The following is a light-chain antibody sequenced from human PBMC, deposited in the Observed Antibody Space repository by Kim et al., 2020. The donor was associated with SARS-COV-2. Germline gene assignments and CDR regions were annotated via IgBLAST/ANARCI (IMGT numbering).Light chain of an antibody. CDR1: KLGDKY. CDR3: QTCDSITVV. V-gene: IGLV3-1*01. CDR2: QDT. J-gene: IGLJ2*01. Sequence: SLPPGQTASITCAGDKLGDKYACWYQQKPGQSPVLVIYQDTKRPSGIPERFSGSNSGNTATLTISGTQAMDEADYYCQTCDSITVVFGGGTQLTVL.